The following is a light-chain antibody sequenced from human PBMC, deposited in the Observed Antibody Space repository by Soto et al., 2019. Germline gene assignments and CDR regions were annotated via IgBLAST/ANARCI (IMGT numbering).Light chain of an antibody. V-gene: IGKV3-20*01. J-gene: IGKJ2*01. CDR2: VAS. CDR1: QSVSSSF. Sequence: EIVLTQSPGTLSLSPGERATLSCRASQSVSSSFLAWYQQKPGPAPRLLIYVASGAATGIPDRFSGSGSGTEFTLTISGLQAEDFAVYYCQQYDSWPPYTFGQGTKV. CDR3: QQYDSWPPYT.